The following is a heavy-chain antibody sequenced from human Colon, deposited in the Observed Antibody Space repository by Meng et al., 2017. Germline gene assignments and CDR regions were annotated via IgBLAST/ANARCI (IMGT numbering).Heavy chain of an antibody. CDR2: ITTRSAYI. CDR3: ARDSSGYDFRP. CDR1: GFTFSSYA. D-gene: IGHD5-12*01. Sequence: GESLKISCAASGFTFSSYAMSWVRQAPGKGLEWVSYITTRSAYIYYADSVKGRFTISRDNANNSLYLQMNSLRAEDTAVYYCARDSSGYDFRPWGQGTLVTVSS. J-gene: IGHJ5*02. V-gene: IGHV3-21*01.